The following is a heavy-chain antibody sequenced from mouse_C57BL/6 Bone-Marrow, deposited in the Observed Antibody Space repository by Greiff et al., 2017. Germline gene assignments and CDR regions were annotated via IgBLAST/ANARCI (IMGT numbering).Heavy chain of an antibody. V-gene: IGHV1-75*01. D-gene: IGHD2-1*01. CDR1: GYTFTDYY. CDR3: AREDGNYYAMDY. J-gene: IGHJ4*01. CDR2: IFPGSGST. Sequence: VKLMESGPELVKPGASVKISCKASGYTFTDYYINWVKQRPGQGLEWIGWIFPGSGSTYYNEKFKGKATLTVDKSSSTAYMLLSSLTSEDSAVYFCAREDGNYYAMDYWGQGTSVTVSS.